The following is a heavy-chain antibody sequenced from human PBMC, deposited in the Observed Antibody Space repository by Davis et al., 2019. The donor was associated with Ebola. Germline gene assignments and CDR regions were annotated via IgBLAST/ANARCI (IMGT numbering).Heavy chain of an antibody. CDR3: AKGERVYCSGGSCYSRGYNWFDP. CDR2: ISYDGSNK. Sequence: GESLKISCAASGFTLSSYEMNWVRQAPGKGLEWVAVISYDGSNKYYADSVKGRFTISRDNSKNTLYLQMNSLRAEDTAVYYCAKGERVYCSGGSCYSRGYNWFDPWGQGTLVTVSS. J-gene: IGHJ5*02. V-gene: IGHV3-30*18. CDR1: GFTLSSYE. D-gene: IGHD2-15*01.